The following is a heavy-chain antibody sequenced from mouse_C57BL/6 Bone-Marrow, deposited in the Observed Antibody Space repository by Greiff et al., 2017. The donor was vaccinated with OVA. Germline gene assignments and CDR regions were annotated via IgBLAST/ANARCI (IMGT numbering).Heavy chain of an antibody. CDR2: ISDGGSYT. J-gene: IGHJ2*01. CDR1: GFTFSGYA. CDR3: ARGGITGPHY. D-gene: IGHD1-1*01. Sequence: EVHLVESGGGLVQPGGSLKLSCAASGFTFSGYAMSWVRQTPEKRLEWVATISDGGSYTYHPDNVKRRFTISRDNAKNNLYLQMSHLKSEDTAMYYCARGGITGPHYWGQGTTLTVSS. V-gene: IGHV5-4*01.